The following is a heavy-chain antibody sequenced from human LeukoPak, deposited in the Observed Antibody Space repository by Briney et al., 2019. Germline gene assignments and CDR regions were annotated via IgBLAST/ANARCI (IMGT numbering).Heavy chain of an antibody. CDR3: ARYWSLPRSSSRYYYYYMDV. CDR2: ISAYNGNT. D-gene: IGHD6-6*01. Sequence: ASVKVSCKASGYTFTSYGISWVRQAPGQGLEWMGWISAYNGNTNSAQNLQGTVTMTPDTSTSTAYMELRSLRSDDTAVYYCARYWSLPRSSSRYYYYYMDVWGKGTTVTVSS. J-gene: IGHJ6*03. V-gene: IGHV1-18*01. CDR1: GYTFTSYG.